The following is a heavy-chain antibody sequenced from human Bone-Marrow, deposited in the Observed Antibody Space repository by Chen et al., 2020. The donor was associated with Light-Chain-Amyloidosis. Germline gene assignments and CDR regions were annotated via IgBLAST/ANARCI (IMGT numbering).Heavy chain of an antibody. J-gene: IGHJ4*02. CDR3: ARAEDSSGYMDF. V-gene: IGHV4-31*02. D-gene: IGHD3-22*01. CDR2: IYHNGNT. Sequence: VQLQESGPGLVNDSQTLSPTGVVSGGPMGGNNHYWSWIRWHPEKGLEWIGYIYHNGNTYFNPLLRSRLVMSVDTSENQFSLSLRSVTAADSAVYYCARAEDSSGYMDFWGPGTLVTVSS. CDR1: GGPMGGNNHY.